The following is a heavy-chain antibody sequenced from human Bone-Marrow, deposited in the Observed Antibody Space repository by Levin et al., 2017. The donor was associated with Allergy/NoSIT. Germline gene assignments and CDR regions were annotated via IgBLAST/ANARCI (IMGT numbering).Heavy chain of an antibody. Sequence: GGSLRLSCATSGFTFSTYTMTWVRQAPGKGLEWIAYIDTGATIFYSDSVRGRFTVSRDSALYLQMSSLRPEDTAVYFCASVRDGYHYFDLWGQGTLVTVSS. D-gene: IGHD5-24*01. V-gene: IGHV3-69-1*01. CDR3: ASVRDGYHYFDL. CDR2: IDTGATI. CDR1: GFTFSTYT. J-gene: IGHJ4*02.